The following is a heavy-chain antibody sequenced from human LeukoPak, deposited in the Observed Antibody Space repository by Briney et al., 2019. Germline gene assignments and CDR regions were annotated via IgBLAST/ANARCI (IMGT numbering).Heavy chain of an antibody. CDR3: SRGQKDPYGPEFDY. CDR2: VRAKIHDGTT. CDR1: GFIFGDYN. D-gene: IGHD3-10*01. V-gene: IGHV3-49*04. J-gene: IGHJ4*02. Sequence: GGSLRLSCTTSGFIFGDYNMNWVRQAPGQGLEWAGYVRAKIHDGTTDFAASVKGRFTISRDDSKSIAYLQMTSLKSEDTAVYYCSRGQKDPYGPEFDYWGRGTLVTVSS.